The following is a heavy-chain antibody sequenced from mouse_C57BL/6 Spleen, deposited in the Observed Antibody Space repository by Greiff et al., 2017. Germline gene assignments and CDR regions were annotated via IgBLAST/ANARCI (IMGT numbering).Heavy chain of an antibody. CDR3: ARERAPGTDYFDY. CDR2: ISDGGSYT. J-gene: IGHJ2*01. CDR1: GFTFSSYA. Sequence: EVKLVESGGGLVKPGGSLKLSCAASGFTFSSYAMSWVRQTPEKRLEWVATISDGGSYTYYPDNVKGRFTISRDNAKNNLYLQMSHLKSEDTAKYYCARERAPGTDYFDYWGQGTTLTVSS. D-gene: IGHD2-14*01. V-gene: IGHV5-4*01.